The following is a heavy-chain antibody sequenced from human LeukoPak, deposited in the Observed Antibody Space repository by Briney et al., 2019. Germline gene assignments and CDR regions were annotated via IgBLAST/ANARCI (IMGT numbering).Heavy chain of an antibody. J-gene: IGHJ5*02. Sequence: SETLSLTCAVYGGSFSGYYWSWIRQPPGKGLEWIGEINHSGSTNYNPSLKSRVTISVDTSKNQFSLMLSSVTAAGTAVYYCARGQLVVTWGQGTLVTVSS. V-gene: IGHV4-34*01. CDR3: ARGQLVVT. CDR1: GGSFSGYY. CDR2: INHSGST. D-gene: IGHD6-13*01.